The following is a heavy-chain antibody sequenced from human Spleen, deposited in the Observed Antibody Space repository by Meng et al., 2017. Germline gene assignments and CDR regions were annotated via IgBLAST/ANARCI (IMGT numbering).Heavy chain of an antibody. CDR1: GYNFPDYY. CDR2: INTDTGNP. J-gene: IGHJ4*02. D-gene: IGHD6-13*01. CDR3: ARHRSSSWSDY. Sequence: QLGQSGVDLMKSGASVKVSCKPAGYNFPDYYIHWVRQAPGQGLEWMGWINTDTGNPTYAQDFTGRFVFSLDTSVSTAYLQISGLKAEDTAVYYCARHRSSSWSDYWGQGTLVTVSS. V-gene: IGHV7-4-1*02.